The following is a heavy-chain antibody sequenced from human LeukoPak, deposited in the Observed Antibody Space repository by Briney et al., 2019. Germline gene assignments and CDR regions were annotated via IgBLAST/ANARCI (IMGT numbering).Heavy chain of an antibody. CDR1: GFTFSTYA. CDR2: ISGSGGST. CDR3: AKVPTCGGDCYHWFDP. Sequence: GGSLRLSCAASGFTFSTYAVNWVRQAPGKGLEWVSAISGSGGSTYYADSVKGRFTISRDNSKNTLYLQMNSLRAEDTAVYYCAKVPTCGGDCYHWFDPWGQGTLVTVSS. J-gene: IGHJ5*02. D-gene: IGHD2-21*02. V-gene: IGHV3-23*01.